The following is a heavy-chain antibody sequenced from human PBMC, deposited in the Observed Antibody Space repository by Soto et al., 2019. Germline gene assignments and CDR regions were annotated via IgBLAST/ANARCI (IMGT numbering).Heavy chain of an antibody. CDR1: GGSISSGGYY. Sequence: SETLSLTCTVSGGSISSGGYYWSWIRQHPGKGLEWIGYIYYSGSTYYNPSLKSRVTISVDTSKNQFSLKLSSVTAADTAVYYCAREGIAAAGTGLYNWFDPWGQGTLVTVSS. CDR2: IYYSGST. V-gene: IGHV4-31*03. D-gene: IGHD6-13*01. J-gene: IGHJ5*02. CDR3: AREGIAAAGTGLYNWFDP.